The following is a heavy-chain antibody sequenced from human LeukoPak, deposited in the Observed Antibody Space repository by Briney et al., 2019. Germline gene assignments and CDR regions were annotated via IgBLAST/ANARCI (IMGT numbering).Heavy chain of an antibody. Sequence: GRSLRLSCAASGFIFSNYGMHWVRQAPGKGLERVAFIWYDGSSKYYADSVKGRFTISRDNSKNTLYLQMNSLRAEDTAVYYYARDRLRYFDSNYYYYVMNVWGQGTTVNVSS. J-gene: IGHJ6*02. CDR2: IWYDGSSK. V-gene: IGHV3-33*01. CDR1: GFIFSNYG. D-gene: IGHD3-9*01. CDR3: ARDRLRYFDSNYYYYVMNV.